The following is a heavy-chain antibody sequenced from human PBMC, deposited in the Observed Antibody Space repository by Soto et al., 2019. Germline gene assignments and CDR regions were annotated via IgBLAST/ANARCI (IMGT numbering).Heavy chain of an antibody. CDR2: IRSKAYGGTT. D-gene: IGHD2-2*01. CDR1: GFTFGDYA. V-gene: IGHV3-49*03. J-gene: IGHJ3*02. CDR3: TRDRGYCSSTSCYASDAFDI. Sequence: GESLKISCTASGFTFGDYAMSWFRQAPGKGLECVGFIRSKAYGGTTEYAASVKGRFTISRDDSKSIAYLQMNSLKTEDTAVYYCTRDRGYCSSTSCYASDAFDIWGQGTMVTVSS.